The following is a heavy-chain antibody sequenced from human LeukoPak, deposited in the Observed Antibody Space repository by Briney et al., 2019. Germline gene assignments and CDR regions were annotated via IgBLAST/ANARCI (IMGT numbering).Heavy chain of an antibody. J-gene: IGHJ3*02. V-gene: IGHV4-61*02. D-gene: IGHD4-17*01. Sequence: PSETLSLTCTVSGDSISSGSYYWSWIRQPAGKGLEWIGRIYTTGSTNYNPSLKSRVTISGDTSKNQFSLKLTSVTAADTAVYYCARMPVTTDAFDIWGQGTMVTVSS. CDR1: GDSISSGSYY. CDR3: ARMPVTTDAFDI. CDR2: IYTTGST.